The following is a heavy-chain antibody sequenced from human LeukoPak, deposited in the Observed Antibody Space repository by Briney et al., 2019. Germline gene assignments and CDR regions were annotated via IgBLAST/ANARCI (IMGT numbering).Heavy chain of an antibody. V-gene: IGHV3-48*03. CDR1: GFTFSSYE. CDR3: ARGNSDAFDI. D-gene: IGHD4-23*01. Sequence: PGGSLRLSYAASGFTFSSYEMNWVRQAPGKGLEWVSYISSSAYTIYYADSVKGRFTISRDNAKNSLYLQMNGLRAEDTAVYYCARGNSDAFDIWGHGTMVTVSS. J-gene: IGHJ3*02. CDR2: ISSSAYTI.